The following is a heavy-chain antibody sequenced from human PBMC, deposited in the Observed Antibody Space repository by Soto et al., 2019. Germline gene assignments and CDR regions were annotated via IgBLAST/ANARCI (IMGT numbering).Heavy chain of an antibody. Sequence: EVQLLESGGGLVQPGGSLRLSCAASGFTFSSYVMSWVRQAPGKGLEWVSAISGSGGSTYYADSVKGRFTISRDNSKNTLYLQMNSLRAEDTAVYYCAKDGRLTGYYSPYDYWGQGTLVTVSS. CDR2: ISGSGGST. CDR3: AKDGRLTGYYSPYDY. CDR1: GFTFSSYV. D-gene: IGHD3-9*01. J-gene: IGHJ4*02. V-gene: IGHV3-23*01.